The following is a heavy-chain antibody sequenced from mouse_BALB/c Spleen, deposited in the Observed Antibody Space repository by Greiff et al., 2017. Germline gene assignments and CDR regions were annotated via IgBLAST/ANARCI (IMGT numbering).Heavy chain of an antibody. CDR2: ISSGGSYT. CDR3: ARHPEMMFYAMDY. J-gene: IGHJ4*01. CDR1: GFTFSSYG. D-gene: IGHD2-3*01. V-gene: IGHV5-6*01. Sequence: VESGGDLVKPGGSLKLSCAASGFTFSSYGMSWVRQTPDKRLEWVATISSGGSYTYYPDSVKGRFTISRDNAKNTLYLQMSSLKSEDTAMYYCARHPEMMFYAMDYWGQGTSVTVSS.